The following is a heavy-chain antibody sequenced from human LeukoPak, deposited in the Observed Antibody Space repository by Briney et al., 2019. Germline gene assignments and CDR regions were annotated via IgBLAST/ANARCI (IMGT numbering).Heavy chain of an antibody. V-gene: IGHV3-23*01. CDR3: AKDRLSLDY. D-gene: IGHD2/OR15-2a*01. CDR2: ISGSGGST. J-gene: IGHJ4*02. Sequence: GGSLRLSCAASGFTFSSYGMSWVSQAPGNGLEWVSGISGSGGSTYYADSVKGRFTISRDNSKNTLYLQMNSLRAEDTAVYYCAKDRLSLDYWGQGTLVTVSS. CDR1: GFTFSSYG.